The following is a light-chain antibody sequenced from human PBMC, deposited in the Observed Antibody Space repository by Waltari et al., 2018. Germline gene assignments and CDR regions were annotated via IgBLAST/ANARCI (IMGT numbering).Light chain of an antibody. CDR1: QSVSSNY. CDR3: QQHGTSPYT. CDR2: AAS. Sequence: DIVLTQSPGTLSLSPGETATLSCRASQSVSSNYLAWYQQKPGQAPSLRIYAASSRATGVPDRISGSGSGTDFTLTLSRLEPEDFAVYYCQQHGTSPYTFGQGTKLQIK. V-gene: IGKV3-20*01. J-gene: IGKJ2*01.